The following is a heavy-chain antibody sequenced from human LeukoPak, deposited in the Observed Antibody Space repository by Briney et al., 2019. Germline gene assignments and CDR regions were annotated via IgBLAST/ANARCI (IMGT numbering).Heavy chain of an antibody. V-gene: IGHV1-2*02. CDR2: INPNSGGT. Sequence: GASVKVSCKASGYTFTDYYLHWVRQAPGQGLEWMGWINPNSGGTNYAQKFQGRVTLTRDTSMSTAYMEISRLTSDDTAVYYCARDNLEASWGSPGDYWGQGTRVTVSS. CDR1: GYTFTDYY. J-gene: IGHJ4*02. CDR3: ARDNLEASWGSPGDY. D-gene: IGHD2-2*01.